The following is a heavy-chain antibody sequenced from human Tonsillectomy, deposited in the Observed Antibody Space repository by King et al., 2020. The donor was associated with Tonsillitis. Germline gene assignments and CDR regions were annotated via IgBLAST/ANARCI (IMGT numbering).Heavy chain of an antibody. Sequence: VQLVESGGGLFQLGGPLRLPCSPSGLTSIAFLLPGSAQPPGRGLDNVSVLRSIGGSKYYADSVKGRLTISRDNSKNTLYLQMSSLRDEDTAVYYCAKDRAHTADYGDPFDYWGQGTLVTVSS. CDR3: AKDRAHTADYGDPFDY. CDR2: LRSIGGSK. J-gene: IGHJ4*02. V-gene: IGHV3-64D*06. D-gene: IGHD4-17*01. CDR1: GLTSIAFL.